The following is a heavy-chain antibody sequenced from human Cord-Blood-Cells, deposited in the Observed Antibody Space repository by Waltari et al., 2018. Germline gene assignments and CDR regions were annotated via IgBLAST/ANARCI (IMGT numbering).Heavy chain of an antibody. Sequence: QVQLQQWGAGLLKPSETLSLTCAVYGGSFGGYYWSWIRQPPGTGTAWIGEINHSGSTNYNPSLKSRVTISVDTSKNQFSLKLSSVTAADTAVYYCARFAWRPSDYYYGSGSYYFDYWGQGTLVTVSS. D-gene: IGHD3-10*01. CDR2: INHSGST. J-gene: IGHJ4*02. CDR1: GGSFGGYY. V-gene: IGHV4-34*01. CDR3: ARFAWRPSDYYYGSGSYYFDY.